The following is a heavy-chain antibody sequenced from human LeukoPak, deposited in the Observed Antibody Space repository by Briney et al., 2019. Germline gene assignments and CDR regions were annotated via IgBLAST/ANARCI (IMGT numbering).Heavy chain of an antibody. D-gene: IGHD3-22*01. CDR1: GFTFSSYS. J-gene: IGHJ3*02. V-gene: IGHV3-48*04. CDR2: ISSSSSTI. Sequence: PGGSLRLSCAASGFTFSSYSMNWVRQAPGKGLEWVSYISSSSSTIYYADSVKGRFTISRDNAKNSLYLQMNSLRAEDTAVYYCARGRFYDSSGYYPHAFVIWGQGTIVTVSS. CDR3: ARGRFYDSSGYYPHAFVI.